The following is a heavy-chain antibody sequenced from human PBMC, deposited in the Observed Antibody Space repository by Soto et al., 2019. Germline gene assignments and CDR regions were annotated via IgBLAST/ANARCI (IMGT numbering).Heavy chain of an antibody. V-gene: IGHV3-15*07. CDR2: IKSKIDGETT. CDR1: GFTFSNVW. D-gene: IGHD3-3*01. Sequence: EAKLVESGGGMVKPGGSLRLSCAASGFTFSNVWMHWVRQAPGKGLEWVGRIKSKIDGETTDYAAPVKGRFSISRYESKDTLHMQMKRLKAEDITVYYCTPLARKEVSGCYDFSEWCQRTLVTVFS. J-gene: IGHJ4*02. CDR3: TPLARKEVSGCYDFSE.